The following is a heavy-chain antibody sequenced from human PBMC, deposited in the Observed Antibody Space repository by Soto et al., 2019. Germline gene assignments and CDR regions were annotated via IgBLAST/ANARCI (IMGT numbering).Heavy chain of an antibody. V-gene: IGHV1-3*01. CDR3: ARDPIDETTVFYDY. J-gene: IGHJ4*02. CDR2: IDGGSGST. D-gene: IGHD1-7*01. Sequence: QVQFVQSGAEVRSPGASVKVSCKASGITFTHSAMHWVRQAPGQSLEWMGRIDGGSGSTRYSQKFQGRVTITRDTSASTAYMELSSLRSEDTAVYYCARDPIDETTVFYDYWGQGTLVTVSS. CDR1: GITFTHSA.